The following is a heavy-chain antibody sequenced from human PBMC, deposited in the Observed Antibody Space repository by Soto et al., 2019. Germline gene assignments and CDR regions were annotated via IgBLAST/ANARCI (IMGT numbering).Heavy chain of an antibody. V-gene: IGHV3-30-3*01. CDR2: ISYDGSNK. CDR3: ARAGGYSSGWLSY. Sequence: QVQLVESGGGVVQPGRSLRLSCAASGFTFSSYAMHWVRQAPGKGLEWVAVISYDGSNKYYADSVKGRFTISRDNSKNTLYLQMNSRRAEDTAVYYCARAGGYSSGWLSYWGQGTLVTVSS. J-gene: IGHJ4*02. D-gene: IGHD6-19*01. CDR1: GFTFSSYA.